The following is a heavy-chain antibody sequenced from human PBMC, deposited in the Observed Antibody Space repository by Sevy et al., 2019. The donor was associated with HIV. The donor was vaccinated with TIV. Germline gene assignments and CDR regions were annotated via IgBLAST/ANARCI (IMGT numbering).Heavy chain of an antibody. CDR2: ISYDGSNK. J-gene: IGHJ6*02. V-gene: IGHV3-30*18. CDR1: GFTFTRYW. D-gene: IGHD5-18*01. Sequence: GGSLRLSCAASGFTFTRYWMSWVRQAPGKGLEWVAVISYDGSNKYYADSVKGRFTISRDNSKNTLSLQMNSLRAEDTAVYYCAKDQGGYSYGLPGYYYYGMDVWGQGTTVTVSS. CDR3: AKDQGGYSYGLPGYYYYGMDV.